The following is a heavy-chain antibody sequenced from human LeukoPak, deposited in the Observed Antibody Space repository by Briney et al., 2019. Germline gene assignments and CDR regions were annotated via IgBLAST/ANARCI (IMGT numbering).Heavy chain of an antibody. CDR2: ISSSSSSTI. V-gene: IGHV3-48*04. D-gene: IGHD3-22*01. CDR3: ARALPDPYSSGYYYVGSVYYFDY. CDR1: GFTFSSYS. Sequence: PGGSLRLSCAASGFTFSSYSMNWVRQAPGKGLEWVSYISSSSSSTIYYADSVKGRFTISRDNAKNSLYLQMNSLRAEDTAVYYCARALPDPYSSGYYYVGSVYYFDYWGQGTLVTVSS. J-gene: IGHJ4*02.